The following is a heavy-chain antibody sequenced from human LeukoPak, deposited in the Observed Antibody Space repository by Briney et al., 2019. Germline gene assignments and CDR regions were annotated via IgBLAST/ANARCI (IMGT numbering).Heavy chain of an antibody. V-gene: IGHV3-73*01. J-gene: IGHJ3*01. CDR1: GFTFGVYA. Sequence: GGSLRLSCAASGFTFGVYAMHWVRQPPGKGLEWVGRIRSRANSYTTAFAASVKGRFTISRDDSKNTAFLQMNSLKTDDTAVYYCTRLVVGDALDVWGQGTTVTVSS. CDR2: IRSRANSYTT. D-gene: IGHD2-15*01. CDR3: TRLVVGDALDV.